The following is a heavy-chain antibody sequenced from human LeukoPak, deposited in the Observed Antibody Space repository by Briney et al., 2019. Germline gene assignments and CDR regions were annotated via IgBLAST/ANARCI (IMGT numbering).Heavy chain of an antibody. Sequence: GGSLKLSCAASGFTFSSYAMSWVRQAPGKGLEWVSAIRGSGGSTYYADSVKGRFTISRDNSKNTLYLQMNSLRAEDTAVYYCAKGLYYYDSSGYHPRGAFDIWGQGTMVTVSS. CDR3: AKGLYYYDSSGYHPRGAFDI. CDR2: IRGSGGST. V-gene: IGHV3-23*01. CDR1: GFTFSSYA. J-gene: IGHJ3*02. D-gene: IGHD3-22*01.